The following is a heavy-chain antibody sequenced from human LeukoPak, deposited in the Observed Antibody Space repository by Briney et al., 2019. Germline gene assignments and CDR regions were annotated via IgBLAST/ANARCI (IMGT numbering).Heavy chain of an antibody. D-gene: IGHD5-12*01. CDR3: AKDRGGVATAWDLDP. Sequence: PGGSLRLSCAASGFTFSSYGMHWVRPAPGKGREWVAFIRYDGSNKYYADSVKGRFTISRDNSKNTLYLQMNSLRAEDTAVYYCAKDRGGVATAWDLDPWGQGTLVTVSS. CDR1: GFTFSSYG. CDR2: IRYDGSNK. V-gene: IGHV3-30*02. J-gene: IGHJ5*02.